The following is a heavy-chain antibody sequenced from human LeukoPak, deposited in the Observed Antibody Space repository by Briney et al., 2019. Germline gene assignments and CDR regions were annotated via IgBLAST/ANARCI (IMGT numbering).Heavy chain of an antibody. D-gene: IGHD3-22*01. Sequence: GGSLRLSCAASEFTFSDYYMSWIRQAPGKGLEWVSYISGSYSTIYYADSVKGRFTISRDNAKNSLYLQMNSLRVEDTAVYYCARYYYDSSGYYWFDPWGQGTLVTVSS. CDR2: ISGSYSTI. V-gene: IGHV3-11*01. CDR3: ARYYYDSSGYYWFDP. J-gene: IGHJ5*02. CDR1: EFTFSDYY.